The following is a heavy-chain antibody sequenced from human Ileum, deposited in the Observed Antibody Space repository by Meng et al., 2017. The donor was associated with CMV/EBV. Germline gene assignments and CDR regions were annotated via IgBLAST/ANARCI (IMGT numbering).Heavy chain of an antibody. CDR2: MNGDGGSS. V-gene: IGHV3-23*01. Sequence: LRLSCAASGFTFSTYGMTWVRQAPGKGLEWVALMNGDGGSSYYADSVRGRFTISRDNSKNTLYLQMDSLRAEDTAVYYCARGSDFDYWGQGTLVTVSS. D-gene: IGHD6-6*01. J-gene: IGHJ4*02. CDR3: ARGSDFDY. CDR1: GFTFSTYG.